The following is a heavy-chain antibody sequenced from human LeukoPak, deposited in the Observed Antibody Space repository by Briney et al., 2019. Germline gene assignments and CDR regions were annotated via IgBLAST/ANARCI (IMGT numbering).Heavy chain of an antibody. CDR2: ISSSSSTI. D-gene: IGHD2-15*01. CDR1: GFTFSSYS. Sequence: PGGPLRLSCAASGFTFSSYSMNWVRQAPGKGLEWVSYISSSSSTIYYADSVKGRFTISRDNAKNSLYLQMNSLRAEDTAVYYCTRKGISGGSLRHSFDYWGQGTLVAVSS. V-gene: IGHV3-48*01. J-gene: IGHJ4*02. CDR3: TRKGISGGSLRHSFDY.